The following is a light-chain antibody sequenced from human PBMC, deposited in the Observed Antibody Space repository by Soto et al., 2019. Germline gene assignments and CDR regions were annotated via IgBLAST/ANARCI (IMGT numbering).Light chain of an antibody. V-gene: IGKV3-15*01. J-gene: IGKJ4*01. CDR2: GIS. CDR1: QSVSSN. Sequence: EIVMTQSPATLSVSPGERATLSCRASQSVSSNLAWYQQKPGQAPRLLMYGISTRATGIPARFSGSGSGTEFTPTISSLQSEDFAIYYCQQHNNWPLTFGGGTKVEIK. CDR3: QQHNNWPLT.